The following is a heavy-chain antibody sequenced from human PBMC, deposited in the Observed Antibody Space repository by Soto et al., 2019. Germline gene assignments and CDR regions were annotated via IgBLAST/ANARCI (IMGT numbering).Heavy chain of an antibody. J-gene: IGHJ4*02. CDR3: ARDLGKYDRHYFDN. V-gene: IGHV3-74*01. CDR1: RFSLSTYW. Sequence: EVQLVESGGGLVQPGGSLRLSCVASRFSLSTYWMYWVRQAPGKGLMWVSRINSDGGITNYADSVKGRFTISRYNAENTLYLRMNSLRADDTAVYYCARDLGKYDRHYFDNWGQGTLVTVSS. CDR2: INSDGGIT. D-gene: IGHD3-9*01.